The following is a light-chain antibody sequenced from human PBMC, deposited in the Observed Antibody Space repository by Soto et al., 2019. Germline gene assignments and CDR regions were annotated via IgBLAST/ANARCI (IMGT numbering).Light chain of an antibody. CDR1: RSNIGSNT. CDR3: AAWDDSLNGHYV. V-gene: IGLV1-44*01. J-gene: IGLJ1*01. Sequence: QSVLTQPPSASGTPGQRVTISCSGSRSNIGSNTVNWYHQLPGTAPKLLIYSNNQRPSGVPDRYSGSKSGTSASLAISGLQSEDEADYYCAAWDDSLNGHYVFGTGTKLTVL. CDR2: SNN.